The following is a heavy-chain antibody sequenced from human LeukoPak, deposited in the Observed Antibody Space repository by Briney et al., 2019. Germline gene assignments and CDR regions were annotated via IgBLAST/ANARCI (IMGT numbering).Heavy chain of an antibody. J-gene: IGHJ3*02. CDR1: GFTLSSYW. Sequence: PGGSLRLSCVVSGFTLSSYWMYWVRHAPGKGLQWVSRFNTDGTTTNYADSVKGRFTISRDNAKNTLYLQMNSLRAEDTAVYYCARGGYSAAFDMWGQGTMVTVSS. CDR2: FNTDGTTT. CDR3: ARGGYSAAFDM. D-gene: IGHD1-26*01. V-gene: IGHV3-74*01.